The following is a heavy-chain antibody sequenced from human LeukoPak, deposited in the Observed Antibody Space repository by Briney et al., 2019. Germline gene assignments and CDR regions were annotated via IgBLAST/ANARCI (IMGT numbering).Heavy chain of an antibody. CDR3: AAELLWFGEEGVY. Sequence: GGSLRLSCAASGFTFSSYAMHWVRQAPGKGLEWVAVISYDGSNKYYADSVKGRFTISGDNSKNTLYLQMNSLRAEDTAVYYCAAELLWFGEEGVYWGQGTLVTVSS. CDR2: ISYDGSNK. J-gene: IGHJ4*02. V-gene: IGHV3-30*04. D-gene: IGHD3-10*01. CDR1: GFTFSSYA.